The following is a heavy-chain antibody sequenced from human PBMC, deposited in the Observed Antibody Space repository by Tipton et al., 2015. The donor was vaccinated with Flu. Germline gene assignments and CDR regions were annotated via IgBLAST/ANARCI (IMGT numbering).Heavy chain of an antibody. D-gene: IGHD4-17*01. CDR2: IWYDGSNK. Sequence: SGFTFSSYGMHWVRQAPGKGLEWVAVIWYDGSNKYYADSVKGRFTISRDNSKNTLYLQMNSLRAEDTAVYYCARDYNGDYYFDYWGQGTLVTVSS. J-gene: IGHJ4*02. CDR1: GFTFSSYG. V-gene: IGHV3-33*01. CDR3: ARDYNGDYYFDY.